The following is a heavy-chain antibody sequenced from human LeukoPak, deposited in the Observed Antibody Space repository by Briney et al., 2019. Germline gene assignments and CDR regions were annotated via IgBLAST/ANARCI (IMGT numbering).Heavy chain of an antibody. Sequence: ASVKVSCEVSGYTLTELSMHWVRQAPGKGLEWMGGFDPEDGETIYAQKFQGRVTMTEDRSTDTAYMELSSLRSEDTAVYYCATAAFYDILTAYFPYWGQGTLVTVSS. CDR1: GYTLTELS. V-gene: IGHV1-24*01. CDR2: FDPEDGET. J-gene: IGHJ4*02. CDR3: ATAAFYDILTAYFPY. D-gene: IGHD3-9*01.